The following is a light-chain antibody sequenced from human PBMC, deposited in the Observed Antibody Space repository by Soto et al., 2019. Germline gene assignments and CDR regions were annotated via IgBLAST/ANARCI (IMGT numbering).Light chain of an antibody. CDR1: RSNIGNNA. V-gene: IGLV1-44*01. CDR2: NNN. Sequence: QAVVTQPPSASGTPGQRVTISCSGSRSNIGNNAVSWYQQFPGTAPKLLIYNNNQRPSGVPDRFSGSKSGTSASLAISGLQSEDEADYYCATWDDSLNARGVFDGGTKLTVL. CDR3: ATWDDSLNARGV. J-gene: IGLJ3*02.